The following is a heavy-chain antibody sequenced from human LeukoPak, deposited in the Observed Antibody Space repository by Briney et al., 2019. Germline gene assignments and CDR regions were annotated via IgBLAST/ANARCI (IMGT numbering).Heavy chain of an antibody. Sequence: GGSLRLSCAASGFTFSTYWMGWVRQAPGKGLEWVSAISGSGGSTYYADSVKGRFTISRDNSKNTLYLQMNSLRAEDTAVYYCAKDPNWNFDYWGQGTLVTVSS. D-gene: IGHD1-1*01. V-gene: IGHV3-23*01. CDR1: GFTFSTYW. CDR3: AKDPNWNFDY. J-gene: IGHJ4*02. CDR2: ISGSGGST.